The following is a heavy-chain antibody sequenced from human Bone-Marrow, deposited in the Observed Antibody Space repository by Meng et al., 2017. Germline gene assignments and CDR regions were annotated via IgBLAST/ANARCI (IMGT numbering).Heavy chain of an antibody. D-gene: IGHD3-22*01. CDR2: IIPIFGKA. V-gene: IGHV1-69*05. J-gene: IGHJ3*02. CDR3: SRQYYYDSSGYYIGHSFDI. CDR1: GDTFSSYA. Sequence: SVKVSCKASGDTFSSYAISWVRQAPGQGLEWMGGIIPIFGKANYEQKFQGRVTITTDESTSTAYMELSSLRSEDTAVYYCSRQYYYDSSGYYIGHSFDIWGQGTMVTVSS.